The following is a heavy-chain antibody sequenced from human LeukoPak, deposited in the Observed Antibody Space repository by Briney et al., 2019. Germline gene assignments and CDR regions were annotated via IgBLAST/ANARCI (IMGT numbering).Heavy chain of an antibody. D-gene: IGHD2-2*02. J-gene: IGHJ4*02. V-gene: IGHV4-38-2*02. CDR3: ARHMCPSCYNAPLY. CDR1: GYSISSGYY. CDR2: IYHSGST. Sequence: SETLSLTCTVSGYSISSGYYWGWIRQPPGKGLEWIGSIYHSGSTYYNPSLKSRVTISVDTSKNHLSLKLSSLTAADTAVYYCARHMCPSCYNAPLYWGQGTLVTVSS.